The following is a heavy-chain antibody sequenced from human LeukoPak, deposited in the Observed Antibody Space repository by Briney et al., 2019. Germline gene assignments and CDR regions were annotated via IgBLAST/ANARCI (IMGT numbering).Heavy chain of an antibody. J-gene: IGHJ4*02. CDR2: ISSSGRTI. CDR1: GFTFNSYE. Sequence: PGGSLRLSCAAPGFTFNSYEMSWVRQAPGKGLEWVSYISSSGRTIHYADSVKGRFTISRDNAKNSLYLQMNSLRAEDTAVYYCARDAAGMGDYWGQGTLVTVSS. V-gene: IGHV3-48*03. D-gene: IGHD6-19*01. CDR3: ARDAAGMGDY.